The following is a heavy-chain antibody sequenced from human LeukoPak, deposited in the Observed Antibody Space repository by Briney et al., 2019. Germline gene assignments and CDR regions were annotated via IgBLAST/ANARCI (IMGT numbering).Heavy chain of an antibody. CDR2: IYHSGST. D-gene: IGHD3-9*01. CDR1: GGSISSSSYY. CDR3: ARVNYDILTGQGGWFDP. J-gene: IGHJ5*02. V-gene: IGHV4-39*07. Sequence: SETLSLTCTVSGGSISSSSYYWGWIRQPPGKGLEWIRYIYHSGSTYYNPSLKSRVTISVDRSKNQFSLKLYSVTAADTAVYFCARVNYDILTGQGGWFDPWGQGTLVTVSS.